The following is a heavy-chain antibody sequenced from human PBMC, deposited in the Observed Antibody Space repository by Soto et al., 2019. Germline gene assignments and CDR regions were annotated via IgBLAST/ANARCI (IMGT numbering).Heavy chain of an antibody. CDR1: GGSFSDYY. D-gene: IGHD3-10*01. V-gene: IGHV4-34*01. J-gene: IGHJ4*02. Sequence: QVQLQQWGAGLLKPSETLSLTCAVYGGSFSDYYWSWIRQPPGKGLEWIGEINHSGSTNYNPSLKFRXXISVDTSKNQFSLKLSSVTAADTAVYYCARGTGLLWGQGTLVTVSS. CDR2: INHSGST. CDR3: ARGTGLL.